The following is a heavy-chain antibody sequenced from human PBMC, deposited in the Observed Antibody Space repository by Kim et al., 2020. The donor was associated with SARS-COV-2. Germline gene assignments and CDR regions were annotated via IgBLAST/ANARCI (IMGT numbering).Heavy chain of an antibody. CDR1: GFTFSSYG. D-gene: IGHD3-3*02. Sequence: GGSLRLSCAASGFTFSSYGMHWVRQAPGKGLEWVAVISYDGSNKYYADSVKGRFTISRDNSKNTLYLQMNSLRAEDTAVYYCAKVGLGFLEWLPTDYWGQGTLVTVSS. V-gene: IGHV3-30*18. CDR3: AKVGLGFLEWLPTDY. J-gene: IGHJ4*02. CDR2: ISYDGSNK.